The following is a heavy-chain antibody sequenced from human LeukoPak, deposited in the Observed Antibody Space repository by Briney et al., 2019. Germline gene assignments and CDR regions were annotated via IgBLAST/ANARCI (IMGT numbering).Heavy chain of an antibody. D-gene: IGHD6-13*01. CDR2: IKQDGSEK. V-gene: IGHV3-7*01. J-gene: IGHJ4*02. CDR3: ARVRGYSSSWYGSRNDGGYFDY. CDR1: GFTFDDYG. Sequence: PGGSLRLSCAASGFTFDDYGMSWVRQAPGKGLEWVANIKQDGSEKYYVDSVKGRFTISRDNVKNSLYLQMNSLRAEDTAVYYCARVRGYSSSWYGSRNDGGYFDYWGQGTLVTVSS.